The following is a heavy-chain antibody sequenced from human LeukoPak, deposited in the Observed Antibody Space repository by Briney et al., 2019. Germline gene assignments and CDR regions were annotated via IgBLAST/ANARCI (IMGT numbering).Heavy chain of an antibody. V-gene: IGHV1-18*01. D-gene: IGHD2-21*02. CDR2: VNTDTHET. J-gene: IGHJ4*02. Sequence: ASVTVSCKASGYTFNTYGINWVRQAPGQGLEWMGWVNTDTHETYYAQKFQGRITMATDTSTSTAYLELGSLTSDDTAVYYCARKDYSGDCYLLKYWGQGTLVTVSS. CDR3: ARKDYSGDCYLLKY. CDR1: GYTFNTYG.